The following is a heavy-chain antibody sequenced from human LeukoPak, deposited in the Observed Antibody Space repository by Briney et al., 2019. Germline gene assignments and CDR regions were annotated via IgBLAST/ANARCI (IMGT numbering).Heavy chain of an antibody. CDR3: ARDLDYYGSGSYPVLG. J-gene: IGHJ4*02. V-gene: IGHV3-66*01. Sequence: HPGGSLRLSCAASGFTVSSNYMSWVRQAPGKGLEWVSVIYSGGSTYYADSVKGRFTISRDNSKNTLYLQMNSLRAEDTAVYYCARDLDYYGSGSYPVLGWGQGTLVAVSS. CDR1: GFTVSSNY. D-gene: IGHD3-10*01. CDR2: IYSGGST.